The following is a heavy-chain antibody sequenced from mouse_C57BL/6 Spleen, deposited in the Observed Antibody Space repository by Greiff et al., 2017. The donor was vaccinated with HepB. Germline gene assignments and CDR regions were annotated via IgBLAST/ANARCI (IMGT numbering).Heavy chain of an antibody. V-gene: IGHV1-18*01. CDR1: GYTFTDYN. J-gene: IGHJ1*03. CDR3: ARWNSRGYFDV. Sequence: EVQLQQSGPELVKPGASVKIPCKASGYTFTDYNMDWVKQSHGKSLEWIGDINPNNGGTIYNQKFKGKATLTVDKSSSTAYMELRSLTSEDTAVYYCARWNSRGYFDVWGTGTTVTVSS. CDR2: INPNNGGT.